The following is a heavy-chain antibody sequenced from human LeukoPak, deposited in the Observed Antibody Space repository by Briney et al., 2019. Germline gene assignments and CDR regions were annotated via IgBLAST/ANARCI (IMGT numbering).Heavy chain of an antibody. Sequence: PGGSLKISCKASRYNFINYWIGWVRQVPGKGPEWMGIVYPAASQTIYSPAFQGQVTISVDESISTVYLQWRTLKASDTAMYYCARRNFSSVWFDPWGQGTLVTVSS. CDR1: RYNFINYW. CDR2: VYPAASQT. D-gene: IGHD6-19*01. J-gene: IGHJ5*02. V-gene: IGHV5-51*01. CDR3: ARRNFSSVWFDP.